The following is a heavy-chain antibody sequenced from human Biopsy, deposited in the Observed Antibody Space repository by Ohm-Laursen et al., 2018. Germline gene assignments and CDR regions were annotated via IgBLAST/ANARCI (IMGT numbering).Heavy chain of an antibody. J-gene: IGHJ4*02. CDR3: ARGEVTFGELIVSLDS. CDR2: IRPLNGDT. CDR1: GYNFISYS. Sequence: GASVKVSCKTPGYNFISYSISWVRQAPGQGLEWMGWIRPLNGDTKYGQKFQDRVTMTTDTSTSTVYMELTSLRSDDTAVYYCARGEVTFGELIVSLDSWGQGTLVTVSS. V-gene: IGHV1-18*01. D-gene: IGHD3-16*02.